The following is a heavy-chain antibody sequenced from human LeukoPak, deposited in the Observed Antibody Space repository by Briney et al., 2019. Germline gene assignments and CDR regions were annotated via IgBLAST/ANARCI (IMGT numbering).Heavy chain of an antibody. V-gene: IGHV1-2*04. CDR2: INPNSGGT. Sequence: ASVKVSCEASGYTFTGYYMHWVRQAPGQGLEWMGWINPNSGGTNYAQKFQGWVTMTRDTSISTAYMELSRLRSDDTAVYYCARDAGIAVAGTGPPYYYYGMDVWGQGTTVTVSS. D-gene: IGHD6-19*01. CDR1: GYTFTGYY. J-gene: IGHJ6*02. CDR3: ARDAGIAVAGTGPPYYYYGMDV.